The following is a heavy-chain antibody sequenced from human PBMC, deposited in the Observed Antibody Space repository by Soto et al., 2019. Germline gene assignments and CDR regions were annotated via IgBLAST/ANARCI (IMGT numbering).Heavy chain of an antibody. J-gene: IGHJ6*02. CDR3: ARGEDYVFLDELPGAPIYYYGVDI. CDR2: IRPFNGDT. V-gene: IGHV1-18*01. Sequence: ASVKVSCKASCYTFIAYRINLFRHSPGQWLECILLIRPFNGDTNYAEKIQGRVTMTTDTTTNTAYMELRSLRSDDTAVYFCARGEDYVFLDELPGAPIYYYGVDIWGPGTTVTVSS. CDR1: CYTFIAYR. D-gene: IGHD3-3*01.